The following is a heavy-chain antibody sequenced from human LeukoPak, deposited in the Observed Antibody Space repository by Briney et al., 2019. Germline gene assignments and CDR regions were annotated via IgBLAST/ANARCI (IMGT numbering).Heavy chain of an antibody. CDR1: GFTFNNYA. V-gene: IGHV3-23*01. D-gene: IGHD1-14*01. CDR3: AEGGDYRNSFDY. CDR2: LSGSGGSA. Sequence: GGSLRLSCVASGFTFNNYAMSWVRQAPGEGLEWVSTLSGSGGSANYALSVKVRFTISRDNYKNTLYLQMNSLRAEDTDTYYYAEGGDYRNSFDYWGQGTQVTVSS. J-gene: IGHJ4*02.